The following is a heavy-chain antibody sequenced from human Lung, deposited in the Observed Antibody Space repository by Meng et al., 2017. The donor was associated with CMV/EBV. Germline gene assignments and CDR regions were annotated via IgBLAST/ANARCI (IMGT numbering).Heavy chain of an antibody. CDR3: ARTRYDSSGYDAYYYDAMDV. Sequence: SXXVSXKTSGYTFSSYGIIWVRQAPGQGLEWMGGIIPIFGTASFAQKLQGRVTITTDESTAYMELSSLRSEDAAVYYCARTRYDSSGYDAYYYDAMDVWXQGTAVTVSS. J-gene: IGHJ6*02. V-gene: IGHV1-69*05. D-gene: IGHD3-22*01. CDR1: GYTFSSYG. CDR2: IIPIFGTA.